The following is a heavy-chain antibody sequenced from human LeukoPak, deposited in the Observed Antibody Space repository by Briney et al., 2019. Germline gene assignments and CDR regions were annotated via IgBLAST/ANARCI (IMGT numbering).Heavy chain of an antibody. J-gene: IGHJ3*02. CDR3: ARREGFYYCDSNFEGDGLDI. CDR1: GFTFTPYK. D-gene: IGHD3-22*01. Sequence: PGGSLRLSCTASGFTFTPYKMEWVRQAPGKGLEWVSSISSSSSYTYYADSVKGRFTISRDNAKNSLYLQMKSLRAEDTAVYYCARREGFYYCDSNFEGDGLDIWGQGTMVTVSS. CDR2: ISSSSSYT. V-gene: IGHV3-21*01.